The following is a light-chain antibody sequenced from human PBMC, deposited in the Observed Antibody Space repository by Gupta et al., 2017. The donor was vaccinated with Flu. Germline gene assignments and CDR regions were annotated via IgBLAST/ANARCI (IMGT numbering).Light chain of an antibody. CDR3: QQYVSSPFT. V-gene: IGKV3-20*01. CDR2: GAS. J-gene: IGKJ3*01. Sequence: GTLSLSPGEGVTLFCRASQRVRDNYLAWYRQKPGQAPRLLIYGASSRAAGIPDRFSGGGSETDFTLTISRLEPEDFAVYFCQQYVSSPFTFGPGTRVDV. CDR1: QRVRDNY.